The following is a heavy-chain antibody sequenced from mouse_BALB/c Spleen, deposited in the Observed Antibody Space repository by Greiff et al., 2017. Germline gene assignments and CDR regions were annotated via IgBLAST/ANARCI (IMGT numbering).Heavy chain of an antibody. CDR1: GFTFTDYY. D-gene: IGHD2-1*01. CDR3: ARDGNYEGYYAMDY. Sequence: EVQLVESGGGLVQPGGSLRLSCATSGFTFTDYYMSWVRQPPGKALEWLGFIRNKANGYTTEYSASVKGRFTISRDNSQSILYLQMNTLRAEDSATYYCARDGNYEGYYAMDYWGQGTSVTVAS. J-gene: IGHJ4*01. CDR2: IRNKANGYTT. V-gene: IGHV7-3*02.